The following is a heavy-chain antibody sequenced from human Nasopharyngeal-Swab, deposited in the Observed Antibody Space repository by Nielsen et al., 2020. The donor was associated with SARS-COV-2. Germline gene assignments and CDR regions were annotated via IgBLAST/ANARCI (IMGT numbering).Heavy chain of an antibody. D-gene: IGHD6-19*01. V-gene: IGHV1-2*04. CDR2: TNPNSGGT. Sequence: ASVKVSCKASGYTFTGYYMHWVRPAPGQGLEWMGWTNPNSGGTNYAQKFQGWVTMTRDTSISTAYMELSRLRSDDTAVYYCARVGESSGWDFDYWGQGTLVTVSS. CDR3: ARVGESSGWDFDY. CDR1: GYTFTGYY. J-gene: IGHJ4*02.